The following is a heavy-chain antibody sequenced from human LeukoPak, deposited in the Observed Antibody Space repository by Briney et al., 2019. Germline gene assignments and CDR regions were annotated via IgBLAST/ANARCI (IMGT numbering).Heavy chain of an antibody. Sequence: SETLSLTCTVSGGSISSGGYYWSWIRQPPGKGLEWIGYIYHSGSTYYNPSLKSRVTISVDRSKNQFSLKLSSVTAADTAVYYCARVALDGSGSYPDYWGQGTLVTVSS. CDR1: GGSISSGGYY. CDR3: ARVALDGSGSYPDY. V-gene: IGHV4-30-2*01. D-gene: IGHD3-10*01. CDR2: IYHSGST. J-gene: IGHJ4*02.